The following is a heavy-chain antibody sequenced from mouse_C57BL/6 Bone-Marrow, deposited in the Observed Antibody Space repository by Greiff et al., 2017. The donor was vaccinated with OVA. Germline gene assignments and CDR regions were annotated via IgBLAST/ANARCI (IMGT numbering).Heavy chain of an antibody. D-gene: IGHD1-1*01. J-gene: IGHJ2*01. V-gene: IGHV3-6*01. CDR2: ISYDGSN. CDR1: GYSITSGYY. CDR3: ASDDYYGSSFDY. Sequence: EVKLQESGPGLVKPSQSLSLTCSVTGYSITSGYYWNWIRQFPGNKLEWMGYISYDGSNNYNPSLKNRISITRDTSKNQFFLKLNSVTTEDTATYYCASDDYYGSSFDYWGQGTTLTVSS.